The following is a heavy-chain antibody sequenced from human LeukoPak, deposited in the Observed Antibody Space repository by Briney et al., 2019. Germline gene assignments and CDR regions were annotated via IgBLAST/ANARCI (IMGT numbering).Heavy chain of an antibody. CDR3: ARVGRKFYYDILTGYSPPGDY. V-gene: IGHV1-2*02. CDR1: GYTFTGYY. CDR2: INPNSGGT. Sequence: ASVKVSCKASGYTFTGYYMHWVRQAPGQGLEWMGWINPNSGGTNYAQKFQGRVTMTRDTSISTAYMELSRLRSDDTAVYYCARVGRKFYYDILTGYSPPGDYWGQGTLVTVSS. D-gene: IGHD3-9*01. J-gene: IGHJ4*02.